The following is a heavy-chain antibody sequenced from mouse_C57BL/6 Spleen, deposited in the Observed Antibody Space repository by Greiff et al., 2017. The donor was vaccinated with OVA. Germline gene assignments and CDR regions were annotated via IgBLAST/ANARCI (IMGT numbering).Heavy chain of an antibody. Sequence: QVQLQQSGPELVKPGASVKISCKASGYSFTSYYIHWVKQRPGQGLEWIGWIYPGSGNTKYNEKFKGKATLTADTSSSTAYMQLSSLTSEDSAVYYCARKELGRAWFAYWGQGTLVTVSA. CDR2: IYPGSGNT. V-gene: IGHV1-66*01. CDR3: ARKELGRAWFAY. J-gene: IGHJ3*01. CDR1: GYSFTSYY.